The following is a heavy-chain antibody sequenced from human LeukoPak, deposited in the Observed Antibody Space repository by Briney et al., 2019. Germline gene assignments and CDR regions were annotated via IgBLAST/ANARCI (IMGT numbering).Heavy chain of an antibody. D-gene: IGHD6-13*01. Sequence: PGRPLRLSCAASGFTFSSYAMHWVRQAPGKGLEWVAVISYDGSNKYYADSVKGRFTISRDNSKNTLYLQMNSLRAEDTAVYYCARDLAAAGTSYYYYGMDVWGQETTVTVSS. J-gene: IGHJ6*02. CDR3: ARDLAAAGTSYYYYGMDV. CDR1: GFTFSSYA. V-gene: IGHV3-30-3*01. CDR2: ISYDGSNK.